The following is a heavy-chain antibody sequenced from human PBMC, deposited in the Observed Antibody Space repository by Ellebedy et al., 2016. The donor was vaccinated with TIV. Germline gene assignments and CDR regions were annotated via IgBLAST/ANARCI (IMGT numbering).Heavy chain of an antibody. Sequence: PGGSLRLSCAASGFTFSNYVMSWVRQAPGKGLEWVSTISAGGGATYYADSVKGRFNISRDNSENTLYLQMNSLRAEDTAVYYCAKDLYSSSSEYFQHWGQGTLVTVSS. CDR3: AKDLYSSSSEYFQH. V-gene: IGHV3-23*01. CDR2: ISAGGGAT. J-gene: IGHJ1*01. D-gene: IGHD6-6*01. CDR1: GFTFSNYV.